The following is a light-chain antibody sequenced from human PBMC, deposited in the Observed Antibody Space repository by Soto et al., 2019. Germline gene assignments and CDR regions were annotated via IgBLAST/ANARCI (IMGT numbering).Light chain of an antibody. CDR2: KAS. CDR3: QRYIGT. J-gene: IGKJ5*01. CDR1: QTISSW. Sequence: EIQMTKSPSALSASVGDRVTIACRASQTISSWLAWYQQKPGKAPKLLIYKASTLKSGVPSRFSGSGSGTEFTLTIRSLQPDDSATYYCQRYIGTFGQGTRLEI. V-gene: IGKV1-5*03.